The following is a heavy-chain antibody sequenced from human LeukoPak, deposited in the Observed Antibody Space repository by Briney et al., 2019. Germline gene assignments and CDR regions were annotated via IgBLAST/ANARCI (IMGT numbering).Heavy chain of an antibody. D-gene: IGHD3-22*01. V-gene: IGHV4-34*01. CDR3: ARVDDSSGYYLVD. CDR2: INHSGST. J-gene: IGHJ4*02. CDR1: GGSFSGYY. Sequence: SETLSLTCAVYGGSFSGYYWSWIRQPPGKGLEWIGEINHSGSTNYNPSLKGRVTISVDTSKNQFSLKLSSVTAADTAVYYCARVDDSSGYYLVDWGQGTLVTVSS.